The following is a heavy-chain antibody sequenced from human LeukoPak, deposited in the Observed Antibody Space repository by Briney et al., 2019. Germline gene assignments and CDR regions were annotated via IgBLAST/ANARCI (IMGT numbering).Heavy chain of an antibody. Sequence: GGSLRHSCAASGFAFKSYSMNWVRQAPGKGLEWVSSISSSGTYIYYADSVKGRFTISRDDAKNSLYLQMNSLRAEETAVCFCARGSGDSFNFAYWRQGTLVTVSS. J-gene: IGHJ4*02. CDR1: GFAFKSYS. V-gene: IGHV3-21*01. D-gene: IGHD2-21*02. CDR2: ISSSGTYI. CDR3: ARGSGDSFNFAY.